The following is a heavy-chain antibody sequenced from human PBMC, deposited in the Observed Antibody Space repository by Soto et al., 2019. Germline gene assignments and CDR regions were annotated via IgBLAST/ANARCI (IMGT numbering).Heavy chain of an antibody. CDR2: IIPMYGTT. J-gene: IGHJ6*01. CDR1: GGTFSSSA. V-gene: IGHV1-69*13. CDR3: ASSVGAIGYRFFNMDV. D-gene: IGHD1-26*01. Sequence: SVKVSCKASGGTFSSSAITWVRQAPGQGLEWMGRIIPMYGTTYYAPSIQDRVTITADESTATSYMHLSSLKSEDTATYYCASSVGAIGYRFFNMDVRGPGTTVTVSS.